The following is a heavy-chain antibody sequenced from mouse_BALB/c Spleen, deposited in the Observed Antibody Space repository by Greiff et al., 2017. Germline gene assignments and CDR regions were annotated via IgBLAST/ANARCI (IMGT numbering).Heavy chain of an antibody. J-gene: IGHJ3*01. CDR3: AREGWFAY. Sequence: QVQLQQPGAELVMPGASVKMSCKASGYTFTDYWMHWVKQRPGQGLEWIGAFDTSDSYTSYNQKFKGKATLTVDESSSTAYMQLSSLTSEDSAVYYCAREGWFAYWGQGTLVTVSA. CDR1: GYTFTDYW. CDR2: FDTSDSYT. V-gene: IGHV1-69*01.